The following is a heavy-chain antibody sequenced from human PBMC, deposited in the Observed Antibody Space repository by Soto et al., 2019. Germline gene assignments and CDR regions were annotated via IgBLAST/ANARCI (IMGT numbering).Heavy chain of an antibody. V-gene: IGHV3-21*01. Sequence: EVQLVESGGGLVKPGESLRLSCAASGFTFNTYSMNWVRQAPGKGLEWVSSISTGGSSIVYADSVRGRFSISRDNTNNSLYLQMNSLRAEDTAVYYCARNSFGSSSDYWGHGTLVTVSS. J-gene: IGHJ4*01. CDR2: ISTGGSSI. D-gene: IGHD3-10*01. CDR3: ARNSFGSSSDY. CDR1: GFTFNTYS.